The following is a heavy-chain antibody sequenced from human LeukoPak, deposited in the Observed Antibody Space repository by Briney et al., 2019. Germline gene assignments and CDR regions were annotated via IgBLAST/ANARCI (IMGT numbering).Heavy chain of an antibody. CDR1: GFIFRDYT. V-gene: IGHV3-23*01. CDR2: ISDTGVST. CDR3: AKKNIGFYYFFDY. Sequence: GGSLRLSCVASGFIFRDYTMSWVRQAPGKGLEWVSTISDTGVSTYYAVSVKGQFTISRDNSKNTLYLQMNSLRAEDTAVYYCAKKNIGFYYFFDYWGQGTLVTVSS. D-gene: IGHD2/OR15-2a*01. J-gene: IGHJ4*02.